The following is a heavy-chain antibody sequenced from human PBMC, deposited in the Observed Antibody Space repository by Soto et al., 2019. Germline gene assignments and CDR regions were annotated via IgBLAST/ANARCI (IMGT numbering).Heavy chain of an antibody. D-gene: IGHD5-12*01. Sequence: GGSLRLSCAASGFTFSSYWMHWVRQAPGKGLVWVSRINSDGSSISYADSVKGRFTITRGNAKNTLYLQMNSLRAEDTAVYYCARAPLNSGYDSRYFQHWGQGTLVTVSS. CDR2: INSDGSSI. CDR1: GFTFSSYW. CDR3: ARAPLNSGYDSRYFQH. V-gene: IGHV3-74*01. J-gene: IGHJ1*01.